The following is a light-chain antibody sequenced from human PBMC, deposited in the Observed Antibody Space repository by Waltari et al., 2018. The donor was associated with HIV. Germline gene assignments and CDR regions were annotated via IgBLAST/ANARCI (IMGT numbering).Light chain of an antibody. CDR3: QQYNNWPRT. Sequence: EIVMTQSPATLSVSPGGKATLSCRASQTISNNIAWFQQKPGQAPRLLIYGASSRATGSFSGSGSGTNFTLTINSLQSEHFAVYYCQQYNNWPRTFGQGTKVEI. CDR2: GAS. CDR1: QTISNN. V-gene: IGKV3-15*01. J-gene: IGKJ1*01.